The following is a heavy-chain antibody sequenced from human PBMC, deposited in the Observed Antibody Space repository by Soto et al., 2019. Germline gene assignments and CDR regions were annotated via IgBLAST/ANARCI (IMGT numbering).Heavy chain of an antibody. D-gene: IGHD5-12*01. CDR2: IYWDDDK. V-gene: IGHV2-5*02. CDR3: AHTHSGYDSCDFDI. J-gene: IGHJ3*02. Sequence: QITLKESGPTLVKPTQTLTLTCTFSGFSLSTSGVGVGWIRQPPGKALEWLALIYWDDDKRYSPSLKSKLTITKDTSKNQVVLTMTNMDPVDTATYYCAHTHSGYDSCDFDIWGQGTMVTVSS. CDR1: GFSLSTSGVG.